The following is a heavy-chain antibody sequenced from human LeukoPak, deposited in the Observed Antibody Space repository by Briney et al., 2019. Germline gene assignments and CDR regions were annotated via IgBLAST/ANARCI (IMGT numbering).Heavy chain of an antibody. Sequence: SETLSLTCTVSGGSISSGDSYWSWIRQPPGKGLEWIGYIYYSGSTYYNPSLKSRVTISVGTSKNQFSLKLSSVTAADTAVYYCARERVWLRHFDYWGQGTLVTVSS. CDR2: IYYSGST. D-gene: IGHD3-22*01. V-gene: IGHV4-30-4*01. CDR3: ARERVWLRHFDY. CDR1: GGSISSGDSY. J-gene: IGHJ4*02.